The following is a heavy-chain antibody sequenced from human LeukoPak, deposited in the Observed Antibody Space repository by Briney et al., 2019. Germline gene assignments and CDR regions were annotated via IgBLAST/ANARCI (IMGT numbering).Heavy chain of an antibody. CDR3: ARDRLLWFGELDF. J-gene: IGHJ4*02. Sequence: SETLSLTCTVSGGSISSSSYYWGWIRQPPGKGLEWIGSIYHSGSTYYNPPLKSRVTISVDTSKNQISLKLASVTAADTAIYYCARDRLLWFGELDFWGQGTLVIVSS. CDR2: IYHSGST. CDR1: GGSISSSSYY. D-gene: IGHD3-10*01. V-gene: IGHV4-39*07.